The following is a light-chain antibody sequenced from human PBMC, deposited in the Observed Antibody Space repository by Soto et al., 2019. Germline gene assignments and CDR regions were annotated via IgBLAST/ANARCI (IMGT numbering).Light chain of an antibody. CDR3: KSYDHSRSVHYV. V-gene: IGLV1-40*01. CDR1: SSNIGSTYD. J-gene: IGLJ1*01. CDR2: GNT. Sequence: QSVLTQPPSVSGAPGQRVTISCTGSSSNIGSTYDVQWYQQLPGTAPKLLIHGNTDRPSGVPDRFSGSKSGTSASLPITGLEAEDEGDNYCKSYDHSRSVHYVFGTGTKVTVL.